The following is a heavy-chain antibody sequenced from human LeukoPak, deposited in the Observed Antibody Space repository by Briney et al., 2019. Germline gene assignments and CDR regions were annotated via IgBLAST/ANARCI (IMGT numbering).Heavy chain of an antibody. Sequence: SETLSLTCTVSGGSISSYYWSWIRQPPGKGLEWIGYIYYSGSTNHNPSLKSRVTISVDTSKNQFSLKLSSVTAADTAVYYCARSLGAAIDYWGQGTLVTVSS. V-gene: IGHV4-59*08. CDR1: GGSISSYY. CDR3: ARSLGAAIDY. CDR2: IYYSGST. J-gene: IGHJ4*02. D-gene: IGHD1-26*01.